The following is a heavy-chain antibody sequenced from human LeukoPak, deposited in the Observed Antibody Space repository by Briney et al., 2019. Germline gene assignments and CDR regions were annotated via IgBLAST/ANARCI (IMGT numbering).Heavy chain of an antibody. V-gene: IGHV4-34*01. Sequence: SEALSLTCAVYGESLSNYYWSWIRQPPGRGLEWIGEIHHSGTTNYKWSLESRDTISVDTSKNQFSLKLISVTAADTAVYYCARSPANSWSNFDYWGQGTLVTVSS. D-gene: IGHD6-13*01. CDR3: ARSPANSWSNFDY. J-gene: IGHJ4*02. CDR1: GESLSNYY. CDR2: IHHSGTT.